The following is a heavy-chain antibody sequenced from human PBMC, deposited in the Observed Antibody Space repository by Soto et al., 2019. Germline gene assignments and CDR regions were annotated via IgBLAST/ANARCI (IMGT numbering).Heavy chain of an antibody. V-gene: IGHV3-11*06. D-gene: IGHD1-26*01. CDR3: ARDPDTIVGATIVAFVI. CDR1: GFTFSDYY. Sequence: QVQLVESGGGLVKPGGSLRLSCAASGFTFSDYYMSWIRQAPGKGLEWVSYISSSSRYTNYADSVKGRFTSSRDNAKNSLYLQMISLRAEDTAVYYCARDPDTIVGATIVAFVIWGQGTMVTVSS. J-gene: IGHJ3*02. CDR2: ISSSSRYT.